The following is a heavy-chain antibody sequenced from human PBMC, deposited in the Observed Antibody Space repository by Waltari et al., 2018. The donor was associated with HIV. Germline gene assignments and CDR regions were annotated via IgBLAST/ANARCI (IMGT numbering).Heavy chain of an antibody. CDR3: ARGRHSSGYSLWYFDL. Sequence: QVQLQESGPGLVKPSETLYLTCTVSGGSVSSYYWTWFRQPPGKGLEWIAYIYNSGSTNYNPSLKSRVTISVDTSKNQFSLELSSVTAADTAVYYCARGRHSSGYSLWYFDLWGRGTLVTVSS. CDR2: IYNSGST. V-gene: IGHV4-59*02. D-gene: IGHD3-22*01. J-gene: IGHJ2*01. CDR1: GGSVSSYY.